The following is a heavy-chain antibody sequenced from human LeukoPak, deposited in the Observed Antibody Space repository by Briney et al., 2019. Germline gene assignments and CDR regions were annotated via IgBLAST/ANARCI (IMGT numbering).Heavy chain of an antibody. Sequence: GASVKVSCKASGYTFTGYYMHWVRQAPGQGLEWMGWINPNSGGTNYAQKFQGRVTMTRDTSISTAYMELSRLRSDDTAVYYCARSRMAAAGTADYWGQGTLVTVSS. D-gene: IGHD6-13*01. CDR2: INPNSGGT. CDR3: ARSRMAAAGTADY. CDR1: GYTFTGYY. J-gene: IGHJ4*02. V-gene: IGHV1-2*02.